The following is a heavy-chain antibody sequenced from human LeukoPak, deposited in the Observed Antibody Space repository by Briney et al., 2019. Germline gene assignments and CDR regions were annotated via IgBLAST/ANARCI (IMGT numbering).Heavy chain of an antibody. V-gene: IGHV1-69*01. CDR2: IIPIFGTA. CDR3: ARPRGYSYGYGGPFDY. J-gene: IGHJ4*02. CDR1: GGTFSSYA. Sequence: ASVKVSCKASGGTFSSYAISWVRQAPGQGLEWMGGIIPIFGTANYAQKSQGRVTITADESTSTAYMELSSLRSEDTAVYYCARPRGYSYGYGGPFDYWGQGTLVTVSS. D-gene: IGHD5-18*01.